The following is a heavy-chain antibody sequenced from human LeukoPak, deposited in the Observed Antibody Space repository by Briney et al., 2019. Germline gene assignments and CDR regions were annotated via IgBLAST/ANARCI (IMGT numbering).Heavy chain of an antibody. D-gene: IGHD3-3*01. CDR2: INSDGSST. Sequence: GGSLRLSRAASGFTFSSYWMHWVRQAPGKGLVWVSRINSDGSSTSYADSVKGRFTISRDNAKNTLYLQMNSLRAEDTAVYYCAREGDFWSGYNFDYWGQGTLVTVSS. CDR3: AREGDFWSGYNFDY. J-gene: IGHJ4*02. CDR1: GFTFSSYW. V-gene: IGHV3-74*01.